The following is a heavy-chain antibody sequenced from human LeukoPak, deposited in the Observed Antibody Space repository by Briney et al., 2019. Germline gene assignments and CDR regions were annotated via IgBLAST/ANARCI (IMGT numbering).Heavy chain of an antibody. CDR2: IYHSGSS. V-gene: IGHV4-38-2*01. CDR3: ASPAIAAAGTGFDY. J-gene: IGHJ4*02. D-gene: IGHD6-13*01. CDR1: GYSISSGYY. Sequence: PSETLSLTCAVSGYSISSGYYWGWIRQPPGKGLEWIGSIYHSGSSCYKPSLKSRVTISVDTSKNQFSLKLSSVTAADTAVYYCASPAIAAAGTGFDYWGRGTLVTVSS.